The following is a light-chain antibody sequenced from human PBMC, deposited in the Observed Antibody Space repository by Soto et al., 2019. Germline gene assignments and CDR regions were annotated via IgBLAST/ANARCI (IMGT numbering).Light chain of an antibody. J-gene: IGKJ2*01. V-gene: IGKV1-12*01. CDR3: QQANSFPFT. Sequence: DIQMTQSPSSVSASLGDRVTITCRASQHISTWLVWYQQKPGKAPQLLIYAESSLQTGVPSRFSGSVSGTDFSLTISSLQPEDSATYYCQQANSFPFTFRQGTRLEI. CDR1: QHISTW. CDR2: AES.